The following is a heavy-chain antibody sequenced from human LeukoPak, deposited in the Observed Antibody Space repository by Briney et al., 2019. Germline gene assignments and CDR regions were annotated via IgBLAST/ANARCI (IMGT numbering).Heavy chain of an antibody. Sequence: SQTLSLTCAISGDSVSSYNAAWHWIRQSPSRGLEWLGRTYYRSKWYNEYAVSVKSRLTVNPDTSKNHFSLQLNSVTPEDTAVYYCARTHTALDTSFGYWGQGTLVTVSS. J-gene: IGHJ4*02. CDR2: TYYRSKWYN. V-gene: IGHV6-1*01. D-gene: IGHD5-18*01. CDR1: GDSVSSYNAA. CDR3: ARTHTALDTSFGY.